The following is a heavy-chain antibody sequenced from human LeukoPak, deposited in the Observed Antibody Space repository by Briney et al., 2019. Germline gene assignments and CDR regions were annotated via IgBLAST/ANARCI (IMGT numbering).Heavy chain of an antibody. D-gene: IGHD6-19*01. CDR2: ISGSGGST. CDR3: AKGGHGYSSGWYDY. V-gene: IGHV3-23*01. J-gene: IGHJ4*02. Sequence: GGSLRLSCAASGFTFSSYAMSWVRQAPGKGLEWVSAISGSGGSTYYADSVKGRFTISRDNSKNTMYLQMTSLRAEDTAVYYCAKGGHGYSSGWYDYWGQGTLVTVSS. CDR1: GFTFSSYA.